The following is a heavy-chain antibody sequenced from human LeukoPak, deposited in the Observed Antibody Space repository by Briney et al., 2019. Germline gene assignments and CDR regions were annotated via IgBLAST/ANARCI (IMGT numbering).Heavy chain of an antibody. CDR3: AKNGWLRSSGLWGDY. Sequence: GGSLRLSCVASGCTFSSYAMTWFRQAPGKGLEWVSSFSGGDGSPYHADSVKGRFTISRDNSKSTLYLQMNSLRAEDTAIYYCAKNGWLRSSGLWGDYWGQGALVTVSS. CDR2: FSGGDGSP. J-gene: IGHJ4*02. V-gene: IGHV3-23*01. CDR1: GCTFSSYA. D-gene: IGHD5-12*01.